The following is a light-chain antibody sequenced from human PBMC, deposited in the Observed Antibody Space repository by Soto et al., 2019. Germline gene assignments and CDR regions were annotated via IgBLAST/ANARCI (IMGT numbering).Light chain of an antibody. Sequence: QSVLTQPASVSGSPGQSVTISCTGTNSDIGGYNYVSWYQQHPGKAPKLMIFEVSNRPSGVSNRFSGSKSGSTASLTISGLQAEDEADYYCNSYTSTTTRVIFGGGTKLTVL. V-gene: IGLV2-14*01. J-gene: IGLJ2*01. CDR1: NSDIGGYNY. CDR2: EVS. CDR3: NSYTSTTTRVI.